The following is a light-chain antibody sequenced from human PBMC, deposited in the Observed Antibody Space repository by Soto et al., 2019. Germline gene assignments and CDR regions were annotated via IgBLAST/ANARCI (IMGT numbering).Light chain of an antibody. CDR2: AAS. CDR3: QHYNSYPWT. J-gene: IGKJ1*01. CDR1: QGIGND. Sequence: DIQMTQSPSSLSASVGDRVTITCRASQGIGNDLGWYQQKPGKAPKRLIYAASSLQSGVPSRFSGSGSGTEFTLTISSLQPDDFATYYCQHYNSYPWTFGQGTKV. V-gene: IGKV1-17*01.